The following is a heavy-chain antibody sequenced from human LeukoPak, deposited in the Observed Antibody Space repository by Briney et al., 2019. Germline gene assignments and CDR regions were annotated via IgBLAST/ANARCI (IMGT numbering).Heavy chain of an antibody. D-gene: IGHD5-24*01. CDR3: APSNRDGYNIYVY. CDR2: ISGSGGST. CDR1: GFTFSSYA. J-gene: IGHJ4*02. Sequence: GGSLRLSCAASGFTFSSYAMSWVRQAPGKGLERVSAISGSGGSTYYADSVKGRFTISRDNSKNTLYLQMNSLRAEDTAVYYCAPSNRDGYNIYVYWGQGTLVTVSS. V-gene: IGHV3-23*01.